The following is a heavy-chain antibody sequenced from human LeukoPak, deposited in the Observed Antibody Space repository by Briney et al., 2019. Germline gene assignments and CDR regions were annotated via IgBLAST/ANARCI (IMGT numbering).Heavy chain of an antibody. D-gene: IGHD4-11*01. CDR3: ARDYYSIYFYGMDV. CDR2: INPSGGST. CDR1: GYTFTSYY. Sequence: ASVTVSLKASGYTFTSYYMHWVRQAPGQGLAWMGIINPSGGSTSYAQKFQGRVTMTRDTSTSTVYMELSSLRSEDTAVYYCARDYYSIYFYGMDVWGQGTTVTVSS. V-gene: IGHV1-46*01. J-gene: IGHJ6*02.